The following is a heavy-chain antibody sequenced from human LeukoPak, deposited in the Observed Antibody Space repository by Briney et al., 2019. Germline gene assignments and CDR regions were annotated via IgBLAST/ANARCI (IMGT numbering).Heavy chain of an antibody. CDR2: IYYSGST. CDR1: GGSLNSDDYY. CDR3: ARHGGDYGGDSGTYYFDF. Sequence: PSQTLSLTCSVSGGSLNSDDYYWNWIRQPPGKGLEWIGYIYYSGSTYYNPSLKSRVTISVDTSKNQFSLKLSSVTAADTAVYYCARHGGDYGGDSGTYYFDFWGQGTLVTVSS. D-gene: IGHD4-23*01. V-gene: IGHV4-30-4*01. J-gene: IGHJ4*02.